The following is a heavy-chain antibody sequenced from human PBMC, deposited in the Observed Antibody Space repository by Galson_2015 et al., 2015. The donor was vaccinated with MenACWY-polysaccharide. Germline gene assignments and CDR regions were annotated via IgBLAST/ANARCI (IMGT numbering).Heavy chain of an antibody. V-gene: IGHV3-74*01. Sequence: SLRLSCAASGFTFSSYWMHWVRQPPGKGLVWASRIKGDGSSTRYADSVKGRFTISRDNAKNTLYLQMNSLRDEDTAVYFCARGGNNSTWYSWFDPWGQGTLVTVSS. J-gene: IGHJ5*02. CDR1: GFTFSSYW. D-gene: IGHD6-13*01. CDR2: IKGDGSST. CDR3: ARGGNNSTWYSWFDP.